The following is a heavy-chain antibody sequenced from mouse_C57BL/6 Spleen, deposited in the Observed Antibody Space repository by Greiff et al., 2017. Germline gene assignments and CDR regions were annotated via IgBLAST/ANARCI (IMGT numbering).Heavy chain of an antibody. J-gene: IGHJ3*01. CDR3: TRTAWFAY. CDR1: GFNIKDDY. V-gene: IGHV14-4*01. CDR2: IDPENGDT. Sequence: VHVKQSGAELVRPGASVKLSCTASGFNIKDDYMHWVKQRPEQGLEWIGWIDPENGDTEYASKFQGKATITADTSSNTAYLQLSSLTAEDTAVYYCTRTAWFAYWGQGTLVTVSA.